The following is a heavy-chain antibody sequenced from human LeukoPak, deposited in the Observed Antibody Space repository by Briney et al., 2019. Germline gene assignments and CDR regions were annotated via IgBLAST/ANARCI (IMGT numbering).Heavy chain of an antibody. CDR2: IDYSGST. J-gene: IGHJ4*02. CDR3: ARGSPYHF. D-gene: IGHD2-2*01. Sequence: SETLSLTCTVSGGSISSSTYHWGWIRQPPGKGLEYIASIDYSGSTYYNPSLKSRVTISVDTSKNQFSLKLSSVTAADTAVYYCARGSPYHFWGQGTLVTVSS. V-gene: IGHV4-39*01. CDR1: GGSISSSTYH.